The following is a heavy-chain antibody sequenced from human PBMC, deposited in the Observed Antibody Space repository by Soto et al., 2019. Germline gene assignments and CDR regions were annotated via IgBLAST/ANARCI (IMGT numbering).Heavy chain of an antibody. Sequence: EVQLVESGGGLVQPGRSLRLSCAASGFTFDDYAMHWVRQATGKGLEWVSGISWNSGSIGYADSVKGRFTISRDNAKNSLYLQMNSLRAEDTALYYCAKDKSRCSYGHFDYWGQGTLVTVSS. CDR1: GFTFDDYA. J-gene: IGHJ4*02. CDR2: ISWNSGSI. V-gene: IGHV3-9*01. CDR3: AKDKSRCSYGHFDY. D-gene: IGHD5-18*01.